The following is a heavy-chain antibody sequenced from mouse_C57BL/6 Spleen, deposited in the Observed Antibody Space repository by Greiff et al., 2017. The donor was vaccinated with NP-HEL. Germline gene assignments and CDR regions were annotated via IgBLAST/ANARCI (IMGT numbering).Heavy chain of an antibody. V-gene: IGHV1-53*01. J-gene: IGHJ2*01. CDR2: INPSNGGT. CDR1: GYTFTSYW. Sequence: QVQLQQSGTELVKPGASVKLSCKASGYTFTSYWMHWVKQRPGQGLEWIGNINPSNGGTNYNEKFKSKATLTVDKSSSTAYMQLSSLTSEDSAVYYCARARGVVTTWDYWGQGTTLTVSS. CDR3: ARARGVVTTWDY. D-gene: IGHD2-1*01.